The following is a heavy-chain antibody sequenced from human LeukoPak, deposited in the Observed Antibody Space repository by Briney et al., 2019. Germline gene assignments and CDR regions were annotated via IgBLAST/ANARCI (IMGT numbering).Heavy chain of an antibody. CDR3: ARDRGGYTYSHDY. J-gene: IGHJ4*02. CDR1: GGSISSNNW. V-gene: IGHV4-4*02. D-gene: IGHD5-18*01. CDR2: IYHDGST. Sequence: ASETLSLTCAVSGGSISSNNWWIWVRQSPEKGLEWIGEIYHDGSTNYNPSLKSRVTISMDKSKNQLSLKLNFVTAADTAVYYCARDRGGYTYSHDYWGQGTLVTVSS.